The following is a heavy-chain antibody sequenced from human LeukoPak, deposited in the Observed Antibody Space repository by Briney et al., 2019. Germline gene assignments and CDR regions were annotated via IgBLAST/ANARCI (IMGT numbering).Heavy chain of an antibody. Sequence: ASVKVSCKTSGYTFTSYGISWVRQAPGQGLEWMGWISAYNGNPNYAQKLQGRVTMTTDTSASTAYMEVRSLRSDDTAVYYCARSDYGANGGYYYYGMDVWGQGTTVTVSS. J-gene: IGHJ6*02. D-gene: IGHD4-17*01. CDR1: GYTFTSYG. CDR2: ISAYNGNP. CDR3: ARSDYGANGGYYYYGMDV. V-gene: IGHV1-18*01.